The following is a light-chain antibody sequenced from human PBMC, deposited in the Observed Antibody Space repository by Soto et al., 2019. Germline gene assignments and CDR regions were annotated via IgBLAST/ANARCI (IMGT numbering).Light chain of an antibody. CDR3: SSYGGFNNVL. V-gene: IGLV2-8*01. CDR2: HVS. Sequence: QSALTQPPSASGSLGQSVTISCTGAGTDVGQYNYVSWYQQHPGKAPKLLIHHVSRRSSGVPARFSGSKSGNTASLTVSGLQTEDEADYYCSSYGGFNNVLFGGGTKVTVL. CDR1: GTDVGQYNY. J-gene: IGLJ2*01.